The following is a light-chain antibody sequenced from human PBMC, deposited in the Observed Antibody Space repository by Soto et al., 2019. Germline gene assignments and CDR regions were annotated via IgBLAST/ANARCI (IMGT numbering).Light chain of an antibody. J-gene: IGKJ1*01. V-gene: IGKV3-15*01. CDR2: GAS. CDR3: QQYNSWPRT. CDR1: QSVYSN. Sequence: EIVMTQSPATLSVSPGKRATLSCRASQSVYSNLAWYQQKPGQAPRLLIYGASSRASRIPVRFSGSGSGTEFTLTISSLQSEDFAVYYCQQYNSWPRTFGQGTKVEIK.